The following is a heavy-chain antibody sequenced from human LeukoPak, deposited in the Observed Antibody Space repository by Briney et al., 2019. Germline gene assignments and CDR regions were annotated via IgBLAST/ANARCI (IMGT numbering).Heavy chain of an antibody. D-gene: IGHD1-1*01. J-gene: IGHJ4*02. V-gene: IGHV4-4*02. CDR1: GGSISSNDW. CDR2: IYHSGNT. CDR3: ARGQEWPPTT. Sequence: PSETLSLTCAVSGGSISSNDWWTWVRQPPGKGLEWIGEIYHSGNTNYSPSLRGRVTISVDKSNNQFSLKLSSVTAADTAVYYCARGQEWPPTTWGQGTLVSGSS.